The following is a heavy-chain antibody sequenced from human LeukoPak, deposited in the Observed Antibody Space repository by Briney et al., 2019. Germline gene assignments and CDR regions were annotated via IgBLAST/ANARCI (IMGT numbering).Heavy chain of an antibody. D-gene: IGHD3-10*01. CDR1: GASITSTNYY. Sequence: SETLSLTCTVSGASITSTNYYWGWIRQPPGKGLEWIASLYFGGPPHYNPSLESRVSISVDTSKKLFSLTLSSVTAADTAVYYCARDLDTMAAFDIWGQGTMVTVSS. CDR3: ARDLDTMAAFDI. CDR2: LYFGGPP. V-gene: IGHV4-39*02. J-gene: IGHJ3*02.